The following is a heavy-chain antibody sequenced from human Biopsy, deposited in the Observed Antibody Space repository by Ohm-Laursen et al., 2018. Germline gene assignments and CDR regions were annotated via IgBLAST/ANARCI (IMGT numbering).Heavy chain of an antibody. Sequence: SLRLSCSASGFSFSDYHMRWIRQAPGKGLEWVSYISSGGTTIYYADSVKGRFTISRDNDKNSLYLQMNSLRAEDTAVYHCARSPGRDRMDVWGQGTTVIVSS. CDR2: ISSGGTTI. V-gene: IGHV3-11*04. D-gene: IGHD1-14*01. CDR3: ARSPGRDRMDV. CDR1: GFSFSDYH. J-gene: IGHJ6*02.